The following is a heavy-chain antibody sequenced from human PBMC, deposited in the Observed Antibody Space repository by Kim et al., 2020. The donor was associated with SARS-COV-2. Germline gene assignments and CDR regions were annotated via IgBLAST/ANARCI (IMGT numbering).Heavy chain of an antibody. J-gene: IGHJ4*02. CDR3: TTPEGFIAAAGTFDY. D-gene: IGHD6-13*01. CDR2: IKSKTDGGTT. CDR1: GFTFSNAW. V-gene: IGHV3-15*01. Sequence: GGSLRLSCAASGFTFSNAWMSWVRQAPGKGLEWVGRIKSKTDGGTTDYAAPVKGRFTISRDDSKNTLYLQMNSLKTEDTAVYYCTTPEGFIAAAGTFDYWGQGTLVTVSS.